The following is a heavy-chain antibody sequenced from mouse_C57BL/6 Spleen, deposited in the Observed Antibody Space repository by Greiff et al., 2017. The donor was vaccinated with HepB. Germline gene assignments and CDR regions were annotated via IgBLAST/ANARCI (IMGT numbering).Heavy chain of an antibody. V-gene: IGHV1-54*01. Sequence: CGAELVRPGTSVKVSCKASGYAFTNYLIEWVKQRPGQGLEWIGVINPGSGGTNYNEKFKGKATLTADKSSSTAYMQLSSLTSEDSAVYFCARGRNDYFDYWGQGTTLTVSS. CDR3: ARGRNDYFDY. J-gene: IGHJ2*01. CDR2: INPGSGGT. CDR1: GYAFTNYL.